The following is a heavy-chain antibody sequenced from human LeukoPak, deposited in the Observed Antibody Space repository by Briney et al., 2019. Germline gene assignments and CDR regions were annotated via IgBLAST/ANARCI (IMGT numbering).Heavy chain of an antibody. V-gene: IGHV3-23*01. Sequence: PGGSLRLSCAASAFTFSSYAMSWVRQAPGKGLEWVSGISGSGASTYYADAVKGRFTISRDNSKNTLYLQMNTLRAEDTAVYYCAKVSSGWYYYFGYWSQGTLVTVSS. J-gene: IGHJ4*02. CDR2: ISGSGAST. CDR3: AKVSSGWYYYFGY. D-gene: IGHD6-19*01. CDR1: AFTFSSYA.